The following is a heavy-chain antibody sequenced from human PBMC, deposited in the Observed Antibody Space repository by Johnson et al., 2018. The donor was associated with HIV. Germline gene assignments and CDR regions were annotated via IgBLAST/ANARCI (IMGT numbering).Heavy chain of an antibody. CDR1: GFTFDDYT. CDR3: GVADYGGPDAFDI. Sequence: VQLLESGGVVVQPGGSLRLSCAASGFTFDDYTMHWVRQAPGKGLEWVSLITWNGGITYYADFVKGRFTISRDNSKNSLYLQMNSLRTEDTALYYCGVADYGGPDAFDIWGQGTMVTVSS. CDR2: ITWNGGIT. J-gene: IGHJ3*02. V-gene: IGHV3-43*01. D-gene: IGHD4-23*01.